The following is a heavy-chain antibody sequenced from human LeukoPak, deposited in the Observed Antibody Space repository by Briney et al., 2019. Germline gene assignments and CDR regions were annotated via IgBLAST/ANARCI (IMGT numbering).Heavy chain of an antibody. V-gene: IGHV4-38-2*02. CDR3: AGTQREDDSSGYKLWYFDY. CDR2: IYHSGST. J-gene: IGHJ4*02. Sequence: SETLSLTCTVSGYSISSGYYWGWIRQPPGKGLEWIGSIYHSGSTYYNPSLKSRVTISVDTSKNQFSLKLSSVTAADTAVYYCAGTQREDDSSGYKLWYFDYWGQGTLVTVSS. CDR1: GYSISSGYY. D-gene: IGHD3-22*01.